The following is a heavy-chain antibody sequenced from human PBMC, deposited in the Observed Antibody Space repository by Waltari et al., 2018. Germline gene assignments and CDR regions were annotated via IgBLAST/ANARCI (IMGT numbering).Heavy chain of an antibody. V-gene: IGHV3-21*01. J-gene: IGHJ4*02. CDR3: ATGGWGFYLDY. Sequence: EVHLVESGGGLVKPGGSLRLSCAASGFSFSDYRMNWVRQAPGKGLEWVSSISSSSGYTHYADSVKGRFTISRDNAKNSLYLQMNSLRAEDTAVYYCATGGWGFYLDYWGQGTLVTVSS. CDR1: GFSFSDYR. CDR2: ISSSSGYT. D-gene: IGHD7-27*01.